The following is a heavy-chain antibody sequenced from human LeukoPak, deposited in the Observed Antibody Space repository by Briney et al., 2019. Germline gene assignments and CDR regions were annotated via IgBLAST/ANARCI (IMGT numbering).Heavy chain of an antibody. Sequence: GASVKVSCKASGYTFTGYYTHWVRQAPGQGLEWMGWINPNSGGTNYAQKFQGRVTMTRDTSISTAYMELSRLRSDDTAVYYCARDLYSSGWTDAFDIWGQGTMVTVSS. D-gene: IGHD6-19*01. CDR3: ARDLYSSGWTDAFDI. CDR2: INPNSGGT. J-gene: IGHJ3*02. CDR1: GYTFTGYY. V-gene: IGHV1-2*02.